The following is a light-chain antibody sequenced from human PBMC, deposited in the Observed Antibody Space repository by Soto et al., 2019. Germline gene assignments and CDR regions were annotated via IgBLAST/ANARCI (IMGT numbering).Light chain of an antibody. V-gene: IGKV3-11*01. CDR3: QQRSNWPVT. CDR1: QSVSSY. J-gene: IGKJ2*01. Sequence: EIVLTQSPATLSLSPGERATLSCRASQSVSSYLAWYQQKPGQAPRLLIYDASNRATGIPARFSGSWSGTDLTLTSSSLGPEEFAVYYCQQRSNWPVTFGQGTKLEIK. CDR2: DAS.